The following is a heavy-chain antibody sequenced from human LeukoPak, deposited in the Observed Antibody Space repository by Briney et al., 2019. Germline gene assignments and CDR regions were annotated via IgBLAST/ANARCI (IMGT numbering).Heavy chain of an antibody. CDR2: IWYDGSNI. CDR1: GFTFGSYG. CDR3: ARGYDKPDY. Sequence: GGSLRLSCAASGFTFGSYGMHWVRQAPGKGPEWVAVIWYDGSNIYYADSVKGRFTISRDNSKNTLFLQMSSLRAEDTAVYYCARGYDKPDYWGQGTLVTVSS. D-gene: IGHD3-3*01. J-gene: IGHJ4*01. V-gene: IGHV3-33*01.